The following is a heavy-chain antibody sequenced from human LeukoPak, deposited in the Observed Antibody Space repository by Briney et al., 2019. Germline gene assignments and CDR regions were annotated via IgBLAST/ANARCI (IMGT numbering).Heavy chain of an antibody. D-gene: IGHD3-22*01. CDR1: GYTFTGYY. CDR2: INPNSGGT. J-gene: IGHJ4*02. Sequence: GASVKVSCKASGYTFTGYYMHWVRQAPGQGLEWMGWINPNSGGTNYAQKFQGRVTMTRDTSISTAYMELSRLRSDDTAVYYCARDQGKYYYDSSGRPHIVGFNYWGQGTLVTVSS. V-gene: IGHV1-2*02. CDR3: ARDQGKYYYDSSGRPHIVGFNY.